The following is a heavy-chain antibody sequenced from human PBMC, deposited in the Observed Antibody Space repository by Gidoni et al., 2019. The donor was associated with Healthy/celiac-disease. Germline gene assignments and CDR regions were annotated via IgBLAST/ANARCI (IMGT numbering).Heavy chain of an antibody. CDR2: IWYDGSNK. CDR1: GFNCSSYG. V-gene: IGHV3-33*01. J-gene: IGHJ6*02. D-gene: IGHD2-2*01. Sequence: QVQLVESGGGVVQPGRSLRLSWAESGFNCSSYGMHWVRQAPGKGLEWVAVIWYDGSNKYYADAVKGRVTISRDTSKNTLYLQMTSLRAEDTAVYYCARDGYIVVVPARGGMDVWGQGTTVTVSS. CDR3: ARDGYIVVVPARGGMDV.